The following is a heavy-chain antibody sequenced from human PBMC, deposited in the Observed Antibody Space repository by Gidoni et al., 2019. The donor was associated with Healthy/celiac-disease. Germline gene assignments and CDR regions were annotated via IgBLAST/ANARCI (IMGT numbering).Heavy chain of an antibody. D-gene: IGHD1-26*01. J-gene: IGHJ6*03. CDR3: AREYRGSYASYYYYMDV. V-gene: IGHV3-7*03. Sequence: EVQLVASGGGLVQPGGSLRLSCPASGFTFRILWMSWVRQAPGKGLGWVANIKQDGSEKYYVDSVKGRFTISRDNAKNSLYLQMNSLRAEDTAVYYCAREYRGSYASYYYYMDVWGKGTTVTVSS. CDR1: GFTFRILW. CDR2: IKQDGSEK.